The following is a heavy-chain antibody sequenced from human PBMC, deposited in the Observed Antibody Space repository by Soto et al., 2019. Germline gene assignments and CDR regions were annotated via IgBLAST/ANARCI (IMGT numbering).Heavy chain of an antibody. CDR3: GRGLILVGYTYGLAY. CDR2: TYYNGTT. CDR1: GGSIRSGGYY. V-gene: IGHV4-30-4*01. D-gene: IGHD5-18*01. J-gene: IGHJ4*01. Sequence: QVRLQESGPGLVKPSQTLTLTCTVSGGSIRSGGYYWSWIRQPPGKDLAYIGSTYYNGTTNYDPSIKSRLTISIDTSNNQFALKLGYVTAADTAVYYCGRGLILVGYTYGLAYLGHGTLIAVSS.